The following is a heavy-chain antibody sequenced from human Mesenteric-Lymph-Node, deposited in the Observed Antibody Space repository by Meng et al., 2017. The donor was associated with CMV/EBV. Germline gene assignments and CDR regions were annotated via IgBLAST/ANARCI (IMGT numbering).Heavy chain of an antibody. CDR3: ARAGDIVVVPAAPFYGMDV. J-gene: IGHJ6*02. CDR2: ISGSGHST. D-gene: IGHD2-2*01. CDR1: GFTFSSYV. Sequence: LSLTCAASGFTFSSYVMTWVRQAPGKGLEWVSGISGSGHSTYYADSVRGRFTISRDNSKNTLYLQMNSLRAEDTAVYYCARAGDIVVVPAAPFYGMDVWGQGTTVTVSS. V-gene: IGHV3-23*01.